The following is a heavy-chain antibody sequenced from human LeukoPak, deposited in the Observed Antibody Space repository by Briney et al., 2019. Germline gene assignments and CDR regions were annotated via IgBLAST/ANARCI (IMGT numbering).Heavy chain of an antibody. Sequence: GGSLRLSCAASGFTFSSYAMHWVRQAPGKGLEWVAVISYDGSNKYYADSVKGRFTISRDNSKNTLYLQMNSLRAEDTAVYYCARVPDGSGSCSWGLYWGQGTLVTVSS. CDR1: GFTFSSYA. D-gene: IGHD3-10*01. CDR3: ARVPDGSGSCSWGLY. V-gene: IGHV3-30*04. J-gene: IGHJ4*02. CDR2: ISYDGSNK.